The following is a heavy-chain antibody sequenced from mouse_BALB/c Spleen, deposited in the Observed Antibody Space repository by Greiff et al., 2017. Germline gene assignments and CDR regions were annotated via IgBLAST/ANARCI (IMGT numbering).Heavy chain of an antibody. D-gene: IGHD4-1*01. CDR1: GFTFSSYA. J-gene: IGHJ3*01. V-gene: IGHV5-9-4*01. CDR2: ISSGGSYT. CDR3: ARDWDEGAWFAY. Sequence: EVMLVESGGGLVKPGGSLKLSCAASGFTFSSYAMSWVRQSPEKRLEWVAEISSGGSYTYYPDTVTGRFTISRDNAKNTLYLEMSSLRSEDTAMYYCARDWDEGAWFAYWGQGTLVTVSA.